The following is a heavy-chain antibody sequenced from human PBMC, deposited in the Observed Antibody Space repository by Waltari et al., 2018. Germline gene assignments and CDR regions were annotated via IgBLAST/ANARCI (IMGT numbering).Heavy chain of an antibody. CDR3: ARPMKYYYYYYGMDV. CDR2: IYYSGRT. CDR1: GGSISSGSYY. D-gene: IGHD3-22*01. V-gene: IGHV4-39*01. J-gene: IGHJ6*02. Sequence: QLQLQESGPGLVKPSETLSLTCTVSGGSISSGSYYWGWIRQPPGKGLEWIGSIYYSGRTYYNPTLKSRVTISVDTSKNQFSLKLSSVNAADTAVYFCARPMKYYYYYYGMDVWGQGTTVTVSS.